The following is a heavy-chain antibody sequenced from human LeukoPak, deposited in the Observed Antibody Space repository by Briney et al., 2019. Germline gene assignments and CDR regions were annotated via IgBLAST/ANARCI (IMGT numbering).Heavy chain of an antibody. CDR1: GGSISSGGYS. CDR2: IYHSGST. CDR3: ARVRNYDSSGETMYFDY. D-gene: IGHD3-22*01. Sequence: SETLSLTCAVSGGSISSGGYSWSWIQQPPGKGLEWIGYIYHSGSTYYNPSLKSRVTISVDRSKNQFSLKLSSVTAADTAVYYCARVRNYDSSGETMYFDYWGQGTLVTVSS. J-gene: IGHJ4*02. V-gene: IGHV4-30-2*01.